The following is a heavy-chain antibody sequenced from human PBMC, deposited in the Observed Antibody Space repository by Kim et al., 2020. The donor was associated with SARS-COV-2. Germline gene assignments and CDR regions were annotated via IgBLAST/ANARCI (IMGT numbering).Heavy chain of an antibody. CDR3: ATVKQKSDFDY. J-gene: IGHJ4*02. V-gene: IGHV1-24*01. Sequence: SPHELQGRVTMTEDTATDTAYMELSSLRSEDTAVYYCATVKQKSDFDYWGQGTLVTVSS. D-gene: IGHD6-13*01.